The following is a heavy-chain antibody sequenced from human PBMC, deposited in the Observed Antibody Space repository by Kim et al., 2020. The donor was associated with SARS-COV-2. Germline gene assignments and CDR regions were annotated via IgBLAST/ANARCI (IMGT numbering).Heavy chain of an antibody. J-gene: IGHJ4*02. V-gene: IGHV3-21*01. CDR2: ISSSSSYI. CDR3: ARGQGTILRYIDWLLGFDC. D-gene: IGHD3-9*01. Sequence: GGSLRLSCAASGFTFSSYSMNWVRQAPGKGLEWVSSISSSSSYIYYADSVKGRFTISRDNAKNSLYLQMNSLRAEDTAVYYCARGQGTILRYIDWLLGFDCWGRGTLVTVSS. CDR1: GFTFSSYS.